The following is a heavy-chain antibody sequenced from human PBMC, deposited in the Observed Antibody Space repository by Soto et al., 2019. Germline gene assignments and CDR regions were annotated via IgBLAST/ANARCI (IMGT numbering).Heavy chain of an antibody. D-gene: IGHD1-1*01. CDR2: IYYSGST. Sequence: SETLSLTCTVSGGSISSYYWSWIRQPPGKGLEWIGYIYYSGSTNYNPSLKSRVTISVDTSKNQFSLKLTSGTAADTALYYCARGGRPTRAWSDPWGQGTLVTVS. V-gene: IGHV4-59*01. J-gene: IGHJ5*02. CDR3: ARGGRPTRAWSDP. CDR1: GGSISSYY.